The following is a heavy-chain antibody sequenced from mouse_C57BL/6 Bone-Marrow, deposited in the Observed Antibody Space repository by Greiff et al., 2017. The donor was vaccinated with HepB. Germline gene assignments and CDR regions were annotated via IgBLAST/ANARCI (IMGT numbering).Heavy chain of an antibody. D-gene: IGHD3-2*02. Sequence: QVQLKQPGAELVKPGASVKLSCKASGYTFTSYWMQWVKQRPGQGLEWIGEIDPSDSYTNYNQKFKGKATLTVDTSSSTAYMQLSSLTSEDSAVYYCAKSSLTLRLRYWGQGTRVTVSA. CDR1: GYTFTSYW. CDR3: AKSSLTLRLRY. CDR2: IDPSDSYT. J-gene: IGHJ3*01. V-gene: IGHV1-50*01.